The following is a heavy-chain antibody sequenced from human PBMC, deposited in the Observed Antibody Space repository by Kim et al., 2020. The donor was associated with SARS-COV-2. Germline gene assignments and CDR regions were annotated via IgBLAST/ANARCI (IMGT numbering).Heavy chain of an antibody. CDR3: ARAYKTDGGNDWGTDN. J-gene: IGHJ1*01. Sequence: SVKGRFTMSRDNAKNTLNLQMNSLRVEDTAVYYCARAYKTDGGNDWGTDNWGQGTPVAVSS. D-gene: IGHD2-8*01. V-gene: IGHV3-74*01.